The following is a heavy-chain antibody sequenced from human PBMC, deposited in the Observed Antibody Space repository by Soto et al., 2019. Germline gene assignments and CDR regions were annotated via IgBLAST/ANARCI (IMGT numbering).Heavy chain of an antibody. CDR1: GFTFSGYC. D-gene: IGHD3-9*01. CDR3: VREDILGVRSFDC. J-gene: IGHJ4*02. Sequence: GGSLRLSCAASGFTFSGYCVNWVRQAAGKGLDWVSYISSGSKTKYYAESVKGRLTVSRDNARNSQYLQMNSLRDDDTAVYYCVREDILGVRSFDCGGQGTLVTVSS. CDR2: ISSGSKTK. V-gene: IGHV3-48*02.